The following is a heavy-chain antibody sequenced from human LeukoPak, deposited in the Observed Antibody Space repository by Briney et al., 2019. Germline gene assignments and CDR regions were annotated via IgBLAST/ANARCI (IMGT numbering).Heavy chain of an antibody. Sequence: GGSRRLSCAASGFTFSTYWMSWVRQAPGKGLERVANINQDGSEKYYVDSVKGRFTISRDNSKNSLYLQMNSLRAEDTAVYYCARGDDFSGDYWGQGTLVTVSS. CDR2: INQDGSEK. V-gene: IGHV3-7*04. J-gene: IGHJ4*02. CDR3: ARGDDFSGDY. D-gene: IGHD3/OR15-3a*01. CDR1: GFTFSTYW.